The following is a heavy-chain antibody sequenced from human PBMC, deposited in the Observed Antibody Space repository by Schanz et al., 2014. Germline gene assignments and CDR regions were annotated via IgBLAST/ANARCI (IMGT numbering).Heavy chain of an antibody. Sequence: VQLVESGGGVVQPGGSLRLSCAASGFSFSTYAMHWVRQAPGKGLEWVSGISWNSGSIGYADSVKGRFTISRDYAKNSLYLQMNSLRAEDTALYYCAKDRQNRVNRVGYYYGMDVWGQGTTVTVSS. CDR2: ISWNSGSI. CDR3: AKDRQNRVNRVGYYYGMDV. CDR1: GFSFSTYA. V-gene: IGHV3-9*01. J-gene: IGHJ6*02. D-gene: IGHD3-16*01.